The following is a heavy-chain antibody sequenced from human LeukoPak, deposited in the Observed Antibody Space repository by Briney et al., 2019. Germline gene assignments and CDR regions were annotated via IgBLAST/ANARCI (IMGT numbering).Heavy chain of an antibody. CDR3: ARDLAAADQPPFRYYYYGMDV. CDR2: IWYDGSNK. CDR1: GFTFSSYG. D-gene: IGHD6-13*01. V-gene: IGHV3-33*01. J-gene: IGHJ6*02. Sequence: PGGSLRLSCAASGFTFSSYGMHWVRQAPGKGLEWVAVIWYDGSNKYYADSVKGRFTISRDNSKNTLYLQMNCLRAGDTAVYYCARDLAAADQPPFRYYYYGMDVWGQGTTVTVSS.